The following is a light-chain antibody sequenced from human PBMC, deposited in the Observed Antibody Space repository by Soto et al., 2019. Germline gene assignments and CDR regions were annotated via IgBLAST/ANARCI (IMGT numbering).Light chain of an antibody. V-gene: IGLV2-14*03. CDR1: SSDVGGYNF. Sequence: QSVLTQPASVSGSPGQSITISSTGTSSDVGGYNFVSWYQHHPGKAPKLIIYDVTNRPSGISNRFSGSKSGNTASLTISGLEAEDEADYYCTSYTSSITYVFGTGTKVTVL. CDR2: DVT. CDR3: TSYTSSITYV. J-gene: IGLJ1*01.